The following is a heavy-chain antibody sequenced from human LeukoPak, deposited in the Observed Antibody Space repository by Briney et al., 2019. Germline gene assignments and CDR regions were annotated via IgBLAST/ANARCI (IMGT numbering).Heavy chain of an antibody. V-gene: IGHV1-24*01. J-gene: IGHJ4*02. CDR1: GYTLTELS. CDR2: FDPEDGET. CDR3: AKGDTAMVGFDY. Sequence: GASVKVSCKVSGYTLTELSMHWVRQAPGKGLEWMGGFDPEDGETIYAQKFQGRVTMTEDTSTDTAYMELSSLRAEDTAVYYCAKGDTAMVGFDYWGQGTLVTVSS. D-gene: IGHD5-18*01.